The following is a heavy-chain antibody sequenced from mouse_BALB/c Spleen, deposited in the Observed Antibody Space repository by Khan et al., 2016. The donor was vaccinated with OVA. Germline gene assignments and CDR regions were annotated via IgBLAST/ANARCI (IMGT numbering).Heavy chain of an antibody. V-gene: IGHV1-4*01. CDR3: VRDGAYHRNDGWFAY. J-gene: IGHJ3*01. Sequence: VELVESGAELARPGASVKMSCKASGYTFTSYTIHWIKLRPGQGLDWIGYINPSNGYTNYNQKFKDKATLTAANSSTTAYMELSSLTSDDSELYNGVRDGAYHRNDGWFAYRGQGTLVTVSA. CDR1: GYTFTSYT. D-gene: IGHD2-14*01. CDR2: INPSNGYT.